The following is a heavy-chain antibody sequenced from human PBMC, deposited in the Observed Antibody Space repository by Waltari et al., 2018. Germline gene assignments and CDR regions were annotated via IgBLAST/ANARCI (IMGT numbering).Heavy chain of an antibody. D-gene: IGHD3-16*01. J-gene: IGHJ4*02. V-gene: IGHV4-39*01. Sequence: QLQESGPGLVEPSETLSLTRTVSGTSFTHTTHYWGWIRQPPGKSLEWIGKIHISGATFYNSSLKSRVTMSVDKSKNQFSLNLNSVTAADTAVYYCAGGFGWGNDFWGQGILVTVAS. CDR1: GTSFTHTTHY. CDR2: IHISGAT. CDR3: AGGFGWGNDF.